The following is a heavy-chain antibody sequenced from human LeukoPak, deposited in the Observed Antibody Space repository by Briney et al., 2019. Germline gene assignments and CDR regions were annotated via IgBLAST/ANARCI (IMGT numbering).Heavy chain of an antibody. J-gene: IGHJ3*02. Sequence: GGSLRLSCAASGFTFSSYAMHWVRQAPGKGLEWVAVISYDGSNEYYADSVKGRFTISRDNSKNTLYLQMNSLRAEDTAVYYCARVQGGSDAFDIWGQGTMVTVSS. CDR2: ISYDGSNE. CDR3: ARVQGGSDAFDI. V-gene: IGHV3-30-3*01. CDR1: GFTFSSYA.